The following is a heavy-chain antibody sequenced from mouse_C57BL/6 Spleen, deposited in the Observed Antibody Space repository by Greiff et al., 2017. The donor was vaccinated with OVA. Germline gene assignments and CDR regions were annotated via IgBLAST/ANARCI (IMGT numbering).Heavy chain of an antibody. CDR3: ARKGPNWEYYFDY. CDR1: GYAFSSSW. Sequence: QVQLQQSGPELVKPGASVKISCKASGYAFSSSWMNWVKQRPGKGLEWIGRIYPGDGDTNYNGKFKGKATLTADKSSSTAYMQLSSLTSEDYAVYFCARKGPNWEYYFDYWGQGTTLTVSS. J-gene: IGHJ2*01. V-gene: IGHV1-82*01. CDR2: IYPGDGDT. D-gene: IGHD4-1*01.